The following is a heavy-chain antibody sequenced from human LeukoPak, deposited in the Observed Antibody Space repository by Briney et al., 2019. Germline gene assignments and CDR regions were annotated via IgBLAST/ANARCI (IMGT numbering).Heavy chain of an antibody. CDR2: IIPILGIA. D-gene: IGHD2-15*01. Sequence: GASVKVSCKASGGTFISYTVCWVRQAPGQGREWMGRIIPILGIANYAQKFQGRVTITADKSTSTAYMELSSLRSEDTAVYYCARRGYCSGGSCYSPFDYWGQGTLVTVSS. J-gene: IGHJ4*02. CDR3: ARRGYCSGGSCYSPFDY. V-gene: IGHV1-69*02. CDR1: GGTFISYT.